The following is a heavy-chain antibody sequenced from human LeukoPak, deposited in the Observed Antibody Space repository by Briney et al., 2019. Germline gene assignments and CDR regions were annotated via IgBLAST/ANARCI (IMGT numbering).Heavy chain of an antibody. D-gene: IGHD3-10*01. CDR1: GYTFTGYY. V-gene: IGHV1-2*02. J-gene: IGHJ4*02. CDR3: ARDLAEIDSYYYGSGSPGGVDY. Sequence: ASVKVSCKASGYTFTGYYIHWVRQAPGQGLEWMGWINPNSGGANYAQKFQGRVTMTRDTSISTAHMELSRLRSDDTAVYYCARDLAEIDSYYYGSGSPGGVDYWGQGTLVTVSS. CDR2: INPNSGGA.